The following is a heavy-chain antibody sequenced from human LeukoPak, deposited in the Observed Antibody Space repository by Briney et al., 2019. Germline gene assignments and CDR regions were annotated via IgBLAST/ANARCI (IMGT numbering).Heavy chain of an antibody. Sequence: SETLSLTCTVSGGSISSYYWSWIRQPPGKGLEWIGYIYYSGSTNYNPSLKSRVTISVDTSKNQFSLKLSSVTAADTAVYYCARDSSSWYHYFDYWGQGTLVTVSS. D-gene: IGHD6-13*01. J-gene: IGHJ4*02. CDR2: IYYSGST. CDR3: ARDSSSWYHYFDY. CDR1: GGSISSYY. V-gene: IGHV4-59*01.